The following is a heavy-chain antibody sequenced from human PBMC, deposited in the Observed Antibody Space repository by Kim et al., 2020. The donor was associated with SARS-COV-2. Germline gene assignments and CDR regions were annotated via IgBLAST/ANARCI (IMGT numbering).Heavy chain of an antibody. D-gene: IGHD1-1*01. CDR3: ARTHGTEYLPLDL. V-gene: IGHV3-21*01. J-gene: IGHJ5*02. Sequence: YYTASVKGRFTISREHAKNSLTLQMNSLRPEDTAVYYCARTHGTEYLPLDLWGQGTLLTVSS.